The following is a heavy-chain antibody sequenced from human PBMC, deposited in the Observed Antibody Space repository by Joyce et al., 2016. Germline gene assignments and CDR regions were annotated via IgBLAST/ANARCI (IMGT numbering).Heavy chain of an antibody. V-gene: IGHV4-38-2*02. CDR1: NYSISTIYF. Sequence: QVPLQESGPGLVRTSETLSLTCTIPNYSISTIYFWGVIRQPPGKGLEWFGSVSLYGIPHSNPSLKNRVSISLYPSKKQFSLMVSSVTAADTAVYFCARRPYNVHTSLGSDWYFDLWGRGTLVTVSS. D-gene: IGHD5-18*01. CDR3: ARRPYNVHTSLGSDWYFDL. J-gene: IGHJ2*01. CDR2: VSLYGIP.